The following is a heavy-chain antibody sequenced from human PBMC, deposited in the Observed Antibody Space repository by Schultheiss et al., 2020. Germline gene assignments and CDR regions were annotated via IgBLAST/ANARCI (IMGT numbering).Heavy chain of an antibody. Sequence: GGSLRLSCAASGFTFSDYYMSWIRQAPGKGLEWVSYISSSGSTIYYADSVKGRFTISRDNAKNSLYLQMNSLRAEDTAVYYCARHGDYTTAGAKVKYYFDYWGQGTLVTVSS. CDR2: ISSSGSTI. J-gene: IGHJ4*02. V-gene: IGHV3-11*01. CDR3: ARHGDYTTAGAKVKYYFDY. D-gene: IGHD4-17*01. CDR1: GFTFSDYY.